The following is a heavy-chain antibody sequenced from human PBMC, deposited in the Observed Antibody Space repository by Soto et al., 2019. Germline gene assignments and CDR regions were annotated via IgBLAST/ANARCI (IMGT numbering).Heavy chain of an antibody. V-gene: IGHV3-23*01. Sequence: GGSLRLSCAASGFTFSSYAMSWVRQAPGKGLEWVSAISGSGGSTYYADSVKGRFTISRDNSKNTLYLQMNSLRAEDTAVYYCASDSLYSSGWYNIAFDIWGQGTMVTVSS. CDR2: ISGSGGST. D-gene: IGHD6-19*01. CDR1: GFTFSSYA. J-gene: IGHJ3*02. CDR3: ASDSLYSSGWYNIAFDI.